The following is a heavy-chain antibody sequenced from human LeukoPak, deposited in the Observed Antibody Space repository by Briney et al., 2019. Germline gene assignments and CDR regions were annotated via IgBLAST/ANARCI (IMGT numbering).Heavy chain of an antibody. CDR2: IYHSGST. V-gene: IGHV4-30-2*01. CDR1: GGSISSGGYS. CDR3: ARVWTRPPPTSSWYTQGAFDI. Sequence: SETLSLTCAVSGGSISSGGYSWSWIRQPPGKGLEWIGYIYHSGSTYYNPSLKSRVTISVDRSKNQFSLKLSSVTAADTAVYYCARVWTRPPPTSSWYTQGAFDIWGQGTMVTVSS. J-gene: IGHJ3*02. D-gene: IGHD6-13*01.